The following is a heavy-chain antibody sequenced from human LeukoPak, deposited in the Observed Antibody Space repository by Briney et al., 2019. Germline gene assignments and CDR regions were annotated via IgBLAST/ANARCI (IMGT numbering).Heavy chain of an antibody. J-gene: IGHJ4*02. CDR2: IYYSWST. D-gene: IGHD3-22*01. CDR1: GGSISSYY. V-gene: IGHV4-59*01. Sequence: SETLSLTCTGSGGSISSYYWSWIRQPPGKGLEWIGYIYYSWSTNYNPSLKRRVTISVDTSKNQFSLKLSSVTAADTAVYYCARGSYYYDSSGSALYYFDYWGQGTLVTVSS. CDR3: ARGSYYYDSSGSALYYFDY.